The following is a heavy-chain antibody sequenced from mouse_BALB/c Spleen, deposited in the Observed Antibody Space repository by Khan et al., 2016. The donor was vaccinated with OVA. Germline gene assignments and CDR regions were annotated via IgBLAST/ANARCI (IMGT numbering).Heavy chain of an antibody. V-gene: IGHV1-7*01. Sequence: QVQLHQSGAELAKSGASVKMSCKASGYTFINYWILWVKQRPGQGLEWIGYINPSTGYTEFNQNFKDKATLTADKSSSTAYMQLSSLTSEDSADYYAARSGLRWDFDYWGQGTTLTVSS. CDR2: INPSTGYT. D-gene: IGHD1-1*01. CDR3: ARSGLRWDFDY. J-gene: IGHJ2*01. CDR1: GYTFINYW.